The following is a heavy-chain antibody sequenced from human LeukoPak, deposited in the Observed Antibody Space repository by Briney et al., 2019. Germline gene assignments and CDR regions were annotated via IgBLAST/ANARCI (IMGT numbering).Heavy chain of an antibody. CDR1: GYTFISYH. V-gene: IGHV1-18*01. CDR3: ARRYGSGSYDY. CDR2: ISAYNGNT. Sequence: ASVKVSCKASGYTFISYHISWVRQAPGQGLEWMGWISAYNGNTNYAQNIQGSVTMTTDTSTSTAYMEMRRPRSAATAEYSWARRYGSGSYDYWGQGTLVTVSS. D-gene: IGHD3-10*01. J-gene: IGHJ4*02.